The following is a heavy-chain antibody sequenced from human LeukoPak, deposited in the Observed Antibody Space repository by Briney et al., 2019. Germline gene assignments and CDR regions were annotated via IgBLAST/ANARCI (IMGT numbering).Heavy chain of an antibody. CDR1: GYTFTSYD. Sequence: ASVKVSCKASGYTFTSYDINWVRQATGQGLEWMGWMNPNSGNTGYAQKFQGRVTMTRNTSISTAYMELSSLRSEDTAVYYCARVGYSSGWYFSPINWFDPWGQATLVTVSS. CDR3: ARVGYSSGWYFSPINWFDP. V-gene: IGHV1-8*01. D-gene: IGHD6-19*01. CDR2: MNPNSGNT. J-gene: IGHJ5*02.